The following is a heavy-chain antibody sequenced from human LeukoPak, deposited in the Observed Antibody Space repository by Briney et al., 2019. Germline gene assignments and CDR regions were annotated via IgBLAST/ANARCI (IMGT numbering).Heavy chain of an antibody. CDR2: INGDGSST. V-gene: IGHV3-74*01. Sequence: GGSLRLSCAGSGFIFSQFWMQWVRQVPGKGLVWVSRINGDGSSTNYADSVKGRFTISRDNAKNTLYLQMNSLRAEDTAVYYCVVPAAQNSELDYWGQGTLVTVSS. CDR3: VVPAAQNSELDY. D-gene: IGHD2-2*01. J-gene: IGHJ4*02. CDR1: GFIFSQFW.